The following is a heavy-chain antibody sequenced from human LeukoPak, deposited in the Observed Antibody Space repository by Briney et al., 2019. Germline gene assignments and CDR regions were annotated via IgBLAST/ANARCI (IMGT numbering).Heavy chain of an antibody. J-gene: IGHJ4*02. CDR3: AKANFDWVLFFDY. CDR1: GFTFENNA. CDR2: ISWNSDTA. Sequence: GGSLRLSCAASGFTFENNAMHWVRQAPGKGLEWVAGISWNSDTADYADSVKGRFTISRDNARNSLYLRMNTLRSKDTAFYYCAKANFDWVLFFDYWGQGTLITVSS. D-gene: IGHD3-9*01. V-gene: IGHV3-9*01.